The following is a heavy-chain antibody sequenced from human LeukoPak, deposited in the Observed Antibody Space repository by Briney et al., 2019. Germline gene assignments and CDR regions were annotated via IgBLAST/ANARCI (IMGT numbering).Heavy chain of an antibody. J-gene: IGHJ4*02. CDR3: ATSDIVATSFGD. V-gene: IGHV5-10-1*01. CDR1: GYFFTSYW. D-gene: IGHD5-12*01. Sequence: GESLRISCKGSGYFFTSYWISWVRQLHGKGLEWMGRIDPSDSYTNYSPSFQGHVTISADKSISTAYLQWSSLKASDTAMYYCATSDIVATSFGDWGQGTLVTVSS. CDR2: IDPSDSYT.